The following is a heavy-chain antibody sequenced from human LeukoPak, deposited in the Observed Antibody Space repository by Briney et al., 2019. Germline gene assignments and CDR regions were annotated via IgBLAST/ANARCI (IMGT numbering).Heavy chain of an antibody. CDR2: IRYDGSNK. J-gene: IGHJ4*02. D-gene: IGHD6-19*01. Sequence: GGSLRLSCAAPGFTFSSYGMHWVRQAPGKGLGWVAFIRYDGSNKYYADSVKGRFTISRDNSKNTLYLQMNSLRAEDTAVYYCAKAARIAVAGHFDYWGQGTLVTVSS. V-gene: IGHV3-30*02. CDR1: GFTFSSYG. CDR3: AKAARIAVAGHFDY.